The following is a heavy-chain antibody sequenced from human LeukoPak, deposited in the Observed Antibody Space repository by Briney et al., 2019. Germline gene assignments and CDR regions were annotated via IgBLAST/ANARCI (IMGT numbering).Heavy chain of an antibody. Sequence: GGSLRLSCAASGFTFSSYNMNWVRQAPGKGLEWVSSISSSSSYIYYADSVKGRFTISRDNAENSLYLQMNSLRAEDTAVYSCARFISSSWYFDYWGQGTLVTASS. CDR2: ISSSSSYI. CDR1: GFTFSSYN. V-gene: IGHV3-21*01. CDR3: ARFISSSWYFDY. D-gene: IGHD6-13*01. J-gene: IGHJ4*02.